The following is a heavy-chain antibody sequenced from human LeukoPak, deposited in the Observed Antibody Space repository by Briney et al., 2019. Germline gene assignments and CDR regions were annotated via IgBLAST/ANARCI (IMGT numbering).Heavy chain of an antibody. CDR1: GGTFSSYT. Sequence: GASVKVSCKASGGTFSSYTISWVRQAPGQGLEWMGRIIPILGIANYAQKFQGRVTITADKSTSTAYMELSSLRSEDTAVYYCASDAPRDGYNRDWYFDLWGRGTLVTVSS. CDR2: IIPILGIA. D-gene: IGHD5-24*01. CDR3: ASDAPRDGYNRDWYFDL. V-gene: IGHV1-69*02. J-gene: IGHJ2*01.